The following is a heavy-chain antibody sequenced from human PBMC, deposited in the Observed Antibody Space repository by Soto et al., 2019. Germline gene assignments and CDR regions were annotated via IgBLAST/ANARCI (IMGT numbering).Heavy chain of an antibody. CDR2: IYWDDDK. CDR1: GFSLTTSEVG. V-gene: IGHV2-5*02. CDR3: GHTGVTPPTWMDV. D-gene: IGHD3-3*01. Sequence: QITLNEAGPTLVQPTQTLTLTCTFSGFSLTTSEVGVGRIRQPPGKALEWLALIYWDDDKRYRPSLKSRLTITKDTATCQVVLTMTNLDPVDTATYYCGHTGVTPPTWMDVWGQGAAVTVSS. J-gene: IGHJ6*02.